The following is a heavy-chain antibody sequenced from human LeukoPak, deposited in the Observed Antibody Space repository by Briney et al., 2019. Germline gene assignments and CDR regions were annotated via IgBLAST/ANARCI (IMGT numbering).Heavy chain of an antibody. J-gene: IGHJ4*02. CDR3: ARLTPPSGYFDY. Sequence: SETLSLTCTVSGGSISSYYWSWIRQPPGKGLEWIGYIYYSGSTNYNLSLKSRVTISVDTSKNQFSLKLSSVTAADTAVYYCARLTPPSGYFDYWGQGTLVTVSS. CDR2: IYYSGST. V-gene: IGHV4-59*08. CDR1: GGSISSYY. D-gene: IGHD3-10*01.